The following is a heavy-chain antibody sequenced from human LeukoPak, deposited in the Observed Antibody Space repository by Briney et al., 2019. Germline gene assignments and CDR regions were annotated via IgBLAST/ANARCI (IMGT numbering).Heavy chain of an antibody. Sequence: GRSLRLSCAASGFTFSSYGMHWVRQAPGKGLEWVAVISYDGSNKYYADSVKGRFTISRDNSKNTLYLQVNSLRAEDTAVYYCARVHLRSLDYWGQGTLVTVSS. J-gene: IGHJ4*02. V-gene: IGHV3-30*03. CDR2: ISYDGSNK. CDR1: GFTFSSYG. CDR3: ARVHLRSLDY. D-gene: IGHD4-17*01.